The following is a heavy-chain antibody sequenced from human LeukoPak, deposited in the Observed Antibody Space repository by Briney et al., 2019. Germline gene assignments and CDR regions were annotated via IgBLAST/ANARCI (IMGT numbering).Heavy chain of an antibody. Sequence: PGGSLRLSCAASGFTFSSYEMNWVRQAPGKGLEWVSYTSASGSTMYYADSVKGRFTISRDNAKNSLYLQMNSLRAEDTAVYYCARDRIQLWPSPDYWGQGTLVTVSS. CDR2: TSASGSTM. CDR1: GFTFSSYE. D-gene: IGHD5-18*01. J-gene: IGHJ4*02. CDR3: ARDRIQLWPSPDY. V-gene: IGHV3-48*03.